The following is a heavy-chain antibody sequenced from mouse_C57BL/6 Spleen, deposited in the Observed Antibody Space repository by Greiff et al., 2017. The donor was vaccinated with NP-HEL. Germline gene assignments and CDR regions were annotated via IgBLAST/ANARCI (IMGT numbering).Heavy chain of an antibody. CDR3: ATSSGTYYYAMDY. V-gene: IGHV1-52*01. J-gene: IGHJ4*01. Sequence: VQLQQPGAELVRPGSSVKLSCKASGYTFTSYWMHWVKQRPIQGLEWIGNIDPSDSETHYNQKFKGKATLTVDKSSSTAYMQLSSLTSEDSAVYYWATSSGTYYYAMDYWGQGTSVTVSS. CDR2: IDPSDSET. CDR1: GYTFTSYW. D-gene: IGHD3-2*02.